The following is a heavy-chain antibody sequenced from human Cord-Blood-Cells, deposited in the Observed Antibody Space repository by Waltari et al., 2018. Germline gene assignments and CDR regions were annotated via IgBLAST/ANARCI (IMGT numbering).Heavy chain of an antibody. CDR3: ARRGYDDAFDI. D-gene: IGHD5-12*01. CDR2: LYYSEST. V-gene: IGHV4-31*03. CDR1: GGSISSGGYY. Sequence: QVQLQESGPGLVKPSQTLSLPCTVSGGSISSGGYYWSWIRQHPGKGLEWIGYLYYSESTYYNPSLKSRVTISVDTSKNQFSLKLSSVTAADTAVYYCARRGYDDAFDIWGQGTMVTVSS. J-gene: IGHJ3*02.